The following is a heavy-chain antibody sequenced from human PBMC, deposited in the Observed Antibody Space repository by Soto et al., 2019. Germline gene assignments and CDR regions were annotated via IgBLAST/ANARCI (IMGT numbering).Heavy chain of an antibody. CDR2: INPNSGGT. D-gene: IGHD3-3*01. Sequence: ASVKVSCKASGYTFTSYYMHWVRQAPGQGLEWMGWINPNSGGTKYAQKFQGWVTMTRDTSISTAYMELSRLRSDDTAVYYCARSYDFWSGYDWFDPWGQGTLVTVSS. J-gene: IGHJ5*02. CDR1: GYTFTSYY. CDR3: ARSYDFWSGYDWFDP. V-gene: IGHV1-2*04.